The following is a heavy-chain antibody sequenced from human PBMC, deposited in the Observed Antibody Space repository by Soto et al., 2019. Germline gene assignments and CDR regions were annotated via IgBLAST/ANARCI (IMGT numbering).Heavy chain of an antibody. CDR1: GGSISSYY. J-gene: IGHJ4*02. CDR3: AKDRGYNYGYWYY. V-gene: IGHV4-59*01. D-gene: IGHD5-18*01. CDR2: INYSGST. Sequence: SETLSLTCTVSGGSISSYYWSWIRQPPGKGLEWIGYINYSGSTNYNPSLKSRVTISADTSKNQFSLKVSSVTAADTAVYYCAKDRGYNYGYWYYWGQGTLVTVSS.